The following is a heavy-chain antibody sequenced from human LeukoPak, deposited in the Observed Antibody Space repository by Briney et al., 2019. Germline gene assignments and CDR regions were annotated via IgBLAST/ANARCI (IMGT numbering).Heavy chain of an antibody. J-gene: IGHJ6*02. D-gene: IGHD3-10*01. Sequence: ASVKVSCKASGYTFTGYYMHWVRQAPGQGLEWMGWISAYNGNTNYAQKLQGRVTMTTDTSTSTAYMELRSLRSDDTAVYYCARKGYYYGSGSYYYGMDVWGQGTTVTVSS. CDR2: ISAYNGNT. CDR1: GYTFTGYY. V-gene: IGHV1-18*04. CDR3: ARKGYYYGSGSYYYGMDV.